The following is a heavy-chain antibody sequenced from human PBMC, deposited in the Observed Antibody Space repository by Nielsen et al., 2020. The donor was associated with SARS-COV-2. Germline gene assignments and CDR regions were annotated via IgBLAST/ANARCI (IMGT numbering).Heavy chain of an antibody. J-gene: IGHJ4*02. D-gene: IGHD6-19*01. CDR3: SRAGYSSAWYDLGYCDL. V-gene: IGHV3-49*03. CDR2: IRNRFHGGTT. Sequence: GESLKISCTASGFTFGDYAMTWFRQAPGKGLEWVGFIRNRFHGGTTEYAASVKGRFTISRDDSKSIAYLQMNGLKTEDSAVYYCSRAGYSSAWYDLGYCDLWGQGTLVTVAS. CDR1: GFTFGDYA.